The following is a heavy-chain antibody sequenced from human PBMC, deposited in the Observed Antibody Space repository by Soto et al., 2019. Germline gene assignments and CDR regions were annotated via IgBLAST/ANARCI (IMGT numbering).Heavy chain of an antibody. CDR3: ANGAMGSDFDY. V-gene: IGHV1-69*13. CDR1: GGTFSSYA. CDR2: IIPIFGAA. D-gene: IGHD5-18*01. Sequence: SVKVSCKASGGTFSSYAINWVRQAPGQGLEWMGGIIPIFGAANYAQKFQGRVTITADESTSTAYMELSSLRSEDTAVYYCANGAMGSDFDYWGQGTLVTVSS. J-gene: IGHJ4*02.